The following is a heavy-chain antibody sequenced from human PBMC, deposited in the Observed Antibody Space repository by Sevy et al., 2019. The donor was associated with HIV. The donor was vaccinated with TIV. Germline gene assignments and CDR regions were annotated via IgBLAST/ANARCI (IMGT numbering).Heavy chain of an antibody. CDR2: ISYDKVNT. D-gene: IGHD3-16*01. V-gene: IGHV3-30*04. J-gene: IGHJ4*02. CDR3: ARDGGGDYFDY. Sequence: GGSLRLSCAASGFSFSRYAMHWIRQAPGKGLESVAVISYDKVNTYHSDSVKGRFTISRDNSKNTLYLLMNSLRPEDTAVYYCARDGGGDYFDYWGQGTLVTVSS. CDR1: GFSFSRYA.